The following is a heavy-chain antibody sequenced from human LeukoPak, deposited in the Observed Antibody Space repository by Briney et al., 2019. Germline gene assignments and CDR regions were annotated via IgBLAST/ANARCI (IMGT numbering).Heavy chain of an antibody. J-gene: IGHJ3*02. Sequence: SQTLSLTCAISGDSVSSSSAVWNWVRQSPSRGLEWLGRTLYRSKWLNEYAASVQSRININPDTSKNQFSLQLNSATPEDTAVYYCTRQLAGAFDIWGQGTMVTVSS. CDR1: GDSVSSSSAV. D-gene: IGHD1-1*01. CDR2: TLYRSKWLN. CDR3: TRQLAGAFDI. V-gene: IGHV6-1*01.